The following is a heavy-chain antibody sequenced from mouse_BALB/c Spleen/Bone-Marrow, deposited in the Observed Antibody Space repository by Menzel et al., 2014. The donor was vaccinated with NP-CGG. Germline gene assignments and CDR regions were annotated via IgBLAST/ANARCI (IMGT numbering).Heavy chain of an antibody. D-gene: IGHD4-1*01. V-gene: IGHV14-1*02. CDR2: TDPEKGNT. J-gene: IGHJ2*01. Sequence: EVQLQQSGAELVRPGALVKLSCKASGFNIKDYYLHWVKQGPEQGLEWIGWTDPEKGNTKYDPKFQGKASIIADTSSNTAYLQLSSLTSEDTAVYYCARGAWARGYFDYWGQGTTLTVSS. CDR1: GFNIKDYY. CDR3: ARGAWARGYFDY.